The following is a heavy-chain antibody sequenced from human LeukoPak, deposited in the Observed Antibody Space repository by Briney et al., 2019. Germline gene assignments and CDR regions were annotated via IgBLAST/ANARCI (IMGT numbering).Heavy chain of an antibody. CDR1: GYSFTNYW. CDR2: IDPSDSYT. CDR3: ATPAIAGVAYGMDV. D-gene: IGHD6-13*01. J-gene: IGHJ6*02. V-gene: IGHV5-10-1*01. Sequence: GESLKISCKGSGYSFTNYWINWVRQMPGKGLEWMGKIDPSDSYTYYSPFFQGHVTISVDKSISTAYLQWSSLKASDTAIYYCATPAIAGVAYGMDVWGQGTTVTVSS.